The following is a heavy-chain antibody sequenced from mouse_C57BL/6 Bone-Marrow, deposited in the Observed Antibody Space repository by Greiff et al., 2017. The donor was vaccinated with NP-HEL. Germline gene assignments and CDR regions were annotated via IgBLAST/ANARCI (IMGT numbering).Heavy chain of an antibody. CDR3: ARCGYYSGSSP. CDR2: IDPSDSYT. Sequence: QVQLQQPGAELVMPGASVKLSCTASGYTFTSYWMHWVQQRPGQGLEWIGEIDPSDSYTNYNQKFKGKSTLTVDKSSSTAYMQLSSLTSEDSAVYYCARCGYYSGSSPWGQGTLVTVSA. CDR1: GYTFTSYW. J-gene: IGHJ3*01. D-gene: IGHD1-1*01. V-gene: IGHV1-69*01.